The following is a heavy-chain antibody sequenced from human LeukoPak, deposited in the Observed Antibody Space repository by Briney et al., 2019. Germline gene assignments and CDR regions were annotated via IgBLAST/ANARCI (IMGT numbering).Heavy chain of an antibody. V-gene: IGHV4-39*01. J-gene: IGHJ4*02. CDR1: GGSISSSSYY. CDR3: AEGVTTYLFGF. CDR2: IYYSGST. Sequence: SETLSLTCTVSGGSISSSSYYWGWIRQPPGKGLEWIGSIYYSGSTYYNPSLKSRVTISVDTSKNQFSLKLSSVTAADTAVYYCAEGVTTYLFGFWGQGTLVTVSS. D-gene: IGHD4-17*01.